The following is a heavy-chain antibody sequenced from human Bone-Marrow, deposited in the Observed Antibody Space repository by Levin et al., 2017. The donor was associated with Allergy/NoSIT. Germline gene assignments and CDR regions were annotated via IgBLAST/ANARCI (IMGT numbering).Heavy chain of an antibody. Sequence: SETLSLTCTVSGGSISSGGYYWSWIRQHPGKGLEWIGYIYYSGSTYYNPSLKSRVTISVDTSKNQFSLKLSSVTAADTAVYYCARAKLLWFRELSFVMEGYYFDYWGQGTLVTVSS. V-gene: IGHV4-31*03. CDR1: GGSISSGGYY. D-gene: IGHD3-10*01. CDR3: ARAKLLWFRELSFVMEGYYFDY. CDR2: IYYSGST. J-gene: IGHJ4*02.